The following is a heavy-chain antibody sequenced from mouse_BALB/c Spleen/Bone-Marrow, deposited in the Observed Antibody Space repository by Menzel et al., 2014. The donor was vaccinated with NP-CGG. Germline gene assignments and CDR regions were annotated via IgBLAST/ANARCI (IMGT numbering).Heavy chain of an antibody. V-gene: IGHV14-3*02. D-gene: IGHD1-1*01. CDR2: IDPANGNT. CDR3: ARYYYGSSYFGY. Sequence: EVQLQESGAELVKPGASVKLSCTASGFNIKDTYMHWVKQRPEQGLEWIGRIDPANGNTKYDPKFQGKATITADTSSNTAYLQLSSLTSEDTAVYYCARYYYGSSYFGYWGQGTTLTVPS. CDR1: GFNIKDTY. J-gene: IGHJ2*01.